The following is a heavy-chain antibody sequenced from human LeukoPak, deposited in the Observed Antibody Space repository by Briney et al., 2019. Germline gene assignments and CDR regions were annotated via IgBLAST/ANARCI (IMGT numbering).Heavy chain of an antibody. CDR2: IWYDGSNK. CDR3: AGEPHCSSTSCYRRYFDY. V-gene: IGHV3-33*01. J-gene: IGHJ4*02. CDR1: GFTFSSYG. Sequence: GGSLRLSCAASGFTFSSYGMHWVRQAPGKGLEWVAVIWYDGSNKYYADSVKGRFTISRDNSKNTLYLQMNSLRAEDTAVYYCAGEPHCSSTSCYRRYFDYWGQGTLVTVSS. D-gene: IGHD2-2*01.